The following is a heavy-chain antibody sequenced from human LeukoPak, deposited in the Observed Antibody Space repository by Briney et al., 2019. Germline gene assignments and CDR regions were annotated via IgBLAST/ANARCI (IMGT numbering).Heavy chain of an antibody. Sequence: SVKVSCKASGGTFSSYAISWVRQAPGQGLEWMGGIVPIFGTANYAQKFQGRVTITADESTSTAYMELSSLRSEDTAVYYGARSSYDFWSGYLYYYYYYYMDVWGKGTTVTVSS. V-gene: IGHV1-69*13. CDR3: ARSSYDFWSGYLYYYYYYYMDV. D-gene: IGHD3-3*01. CDR1: GGTFSSYA. J-gene: IGHJ6*03. CDR2: IVPIFGTA.